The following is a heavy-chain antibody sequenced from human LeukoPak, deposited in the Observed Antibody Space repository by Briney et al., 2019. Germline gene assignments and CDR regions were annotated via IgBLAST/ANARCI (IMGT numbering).Heavy chain of an antibody. D-gene: IGHD3-16*01. Sequence: GGSLRLSCVVSESTVKNYYMTWVRQAPGKGLEWVAVIYSGGRTYYGNSARGRFTISSDNAMSTSSLQMDNLKVEDTALYYCATTTYDSAKRSDYWGRGTLVTVSS. J-gene: IGHJ4*02. CDR1: ESTVKNYY. CDR3: ATTTYDSAKRSDY. CDR2: IYSGGRT. V-gene: IGHV3-53*01.